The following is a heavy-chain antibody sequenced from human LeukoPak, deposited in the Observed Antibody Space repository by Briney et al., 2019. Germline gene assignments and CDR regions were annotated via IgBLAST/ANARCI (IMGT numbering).Heavy chain of an antibody. CDR2: ISSSSSYI. V-gene: IGHV3-21*01. CDR3: AREGRQWLDFDY. J-gene: IGHJ4*02. D-gene: IGHD6-19*01. CDR1: GFTFSSYS. Sequence: GGSLRLXCAASGFTFSSYSMNWVRQAPGKGLEWVSSISSSSSYIYYAESVKGRFTISRDNAKNSLYLQMNSLRAEDTAVYYCAREGRQWLDFDYWGQGTLVTVSS.